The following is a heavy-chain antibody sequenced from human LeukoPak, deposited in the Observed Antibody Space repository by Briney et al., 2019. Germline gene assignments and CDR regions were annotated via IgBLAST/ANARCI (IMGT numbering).Heavy chain of an antibody. J-gene: IGHJ4*02. V-gene: IGHV3-30*04. CDR1: GFTFSSYA. D-gene: IGHD4-23*01. CDR2: ISYDGSNK. CDR3: AKDRSLTVANYFDY. Sequence: GGSLRLSCAASGFTFSSYAMHWVRQAPGKGLEWVAVISYDGSNKYYADSVKGRFTISRDNSKNTLYLQMNSLRAEDTAVYYCAKDRSLTVANYFDYWGQGTLVTVSS.